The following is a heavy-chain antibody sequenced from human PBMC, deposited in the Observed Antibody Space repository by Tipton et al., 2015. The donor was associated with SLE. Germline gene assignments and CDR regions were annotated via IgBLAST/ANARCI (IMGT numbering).Heavy chain of an antibody. D-gene: IGHD6-13*01. CDR1: GGSFSGYY. CDR3: ARGSIAAPGRYYYYYYYMDV. CDR2: INHSGST. Sequence: LRLSCAVYGGSFSGYYWSWIRQPPGKGLEWIGEINHSGSTYYNPSLKSRVTISVDTSKNQFSLKLSSVTAADTAVYFCARGSIAAPGRYYYYYYYMDVWGKGTTVTVSS. V-gene: IGHV4-34*01. J-gene: IGHJ6*03.